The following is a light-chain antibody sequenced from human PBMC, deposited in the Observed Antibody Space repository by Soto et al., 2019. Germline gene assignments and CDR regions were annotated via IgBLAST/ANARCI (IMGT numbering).Light chain of an antibody. V-gene: IGLV2-14*01. CDR1: RNDIGTYDY. CDR2: EVN. CDR3: TSYTTSNTLV. Sequence: QSALTQPASVSGSPGQSITISCSGTRNDIGTYDYVSWFQHHSGKAPKLIISEVNNRPSGVSNRFSGSKSGNTASLTISGLQPEDEADYYCTSYTTSNTLVFGTGTKVTVL. J-gene: IGLJ1*01.